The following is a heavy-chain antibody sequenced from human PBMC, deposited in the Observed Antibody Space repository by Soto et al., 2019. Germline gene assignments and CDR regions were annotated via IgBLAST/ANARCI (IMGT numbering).Heavy chain of an antibody. CDR3: ARAAPDCDYVWGGYGMDV. CDR2: IYYSGST. D-gene: IGHD3-16*01. Sequence: SETLSLTCTVSGGSISSYYWSWIRQPPGKGLEWVGYIYYSGSTNYNPSLKSRVTISVDRSKNQFSLKLSSVTAADTAVYYCARAAPDCDYVWGGYGMDVWGQGTTVTVSS. CDR1: GGSISSYY. J-gene: IGHJ6*02. V-gene: IGHV4-59*01.